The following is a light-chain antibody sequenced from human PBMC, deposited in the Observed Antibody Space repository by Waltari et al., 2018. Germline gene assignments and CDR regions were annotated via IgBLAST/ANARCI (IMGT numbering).Light chain of an antibody. J-gene: IGLJ3*02. CDR3: ETGGHGTWV. CDR1: SVHSSNI. CDR2: VNSDGSH. V-gene: IGLV4-69*01. Sequence: QLVLTQSPSASASLGASVKLTCTLSSVHSSNIIAWLQQQPGQGPRYLMKVNSDGSHRKGDEIPDRFSGSSSGAERYLTISSLQSEDEADYYCETGGHGTWVFGGGTKLTVL.